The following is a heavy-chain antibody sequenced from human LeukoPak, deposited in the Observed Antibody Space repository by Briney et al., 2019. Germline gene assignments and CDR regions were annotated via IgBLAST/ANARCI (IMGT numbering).Heavy chain of an antibody. CDR2: ISAYNGNT. CDR3: ARAKEGYCSSTSCYTRAWIDY. D-gene: IGHD2-2*02. Sequence: ASVKVSCKASGYTFTSYGISWVRQAPGQGLEWMGWISAYNGNTNYAQKLQGRVTMTTDTSTSTAYMELRSLRSDVTAVYYCARAKEGYCSSTSCYTRAWIDYWGQGTLVTVSS. CDR1: GYTFTSYG. J-gene: IGHJ4*02. V-gene: IGHV1-18*01.